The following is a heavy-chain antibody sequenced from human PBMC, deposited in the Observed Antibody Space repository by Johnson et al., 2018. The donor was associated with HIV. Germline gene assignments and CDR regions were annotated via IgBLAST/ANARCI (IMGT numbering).Heavy chain of an antibody. CDR2: ISYDGSNK. V-gene: IGHV3-30-3*01. CDR1: GFTFSSYA. D-gene: IGHD5-18*01. CDR3: ARLPSGYSRDAFDI. J-gene: IGHJ3*02. Sequence: QVQLVESGGGLVQPGGSLRLSCAASGFTFSSYAMHWVRQAPGKGLEWVAVISYDGSNKYYADSVKGRFTISRDNSKNTLYLQMNSLRPEDTAVYYCARLPSGYSRDAFDIWGEGTMVTVS.